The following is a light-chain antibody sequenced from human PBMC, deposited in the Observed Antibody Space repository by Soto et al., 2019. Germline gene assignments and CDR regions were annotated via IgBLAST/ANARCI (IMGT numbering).Light chain of an antibody. CDR1: DEIYTS. CDR3: QYYTLYSGP. J-gene: IGKJ1*01. Sequence: DIQLTQSPSSVSASVGDSVTISCRASDEIYTSLAWYHQKPGRAPKLLIYGASNLHTGVSARFRGSGSGSDFSLTFSSLQPDDIGIYYSQYYTLYSGPFGQGTRV. V-gene: IGKV1-5*01. CDR2: GAS.